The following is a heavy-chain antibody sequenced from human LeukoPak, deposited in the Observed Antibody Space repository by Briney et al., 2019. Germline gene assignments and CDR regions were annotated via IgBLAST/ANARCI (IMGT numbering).Heavy chain of an antibody. CDR1: GYTFTDYY. Sequence: ASVKVSCKASGYTFTDYYIHWVRQAPGQGLEWMGWINPNSGGTNYAQRFQGRVTITRDRSISTAYMELSRLRSHDKAVFYCARDIVPTLGVRRGLDFWGQGTLVTVSS. V-gene: IGHV1-2*02. CDR2: INPNSGGT. CDR3: ARDIVPTLGVRRGLDF. J-gene: IGHJ4*02. D-gene: IGHD5-12*01.